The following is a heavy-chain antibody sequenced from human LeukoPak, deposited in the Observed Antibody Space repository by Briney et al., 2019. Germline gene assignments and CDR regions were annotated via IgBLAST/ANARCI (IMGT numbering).Heavy chain of an antibody. CDR1: GGSISSYC. CDR3: ARRDFGDY. Sequence: SETLSLTCTVSGGSISSYCWSWIRQPPGKGLEWIGYIYYSGSTNYNPSLKSRVTISVDTSKNQFSLKLSSVTAADTAVYYCARRDFGDYWGQGTLVTVSS. D-gene: IGHD3-3*01. CDR2: IYYSGST. V-gene: IGHV4-59*08. J-gene: IGHJ4*02.